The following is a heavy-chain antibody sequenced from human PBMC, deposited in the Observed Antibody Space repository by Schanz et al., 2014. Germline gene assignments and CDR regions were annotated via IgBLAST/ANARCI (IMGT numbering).Heavy chain of an antibody. CDR1: GGTFNSYT. Sequence: QVQLVQSEAEVKKPGSSVKVSCKASGGTFNSYTINWVRQAPGQGLEWMGMINPSGGSTTYAQKFQGRVTMTRDTSTSTFYMELSSLRSEDTAVYFCARDLTVDTGYVVHYYYYGMDVWGQGTTVTVSS. CDR2: INPSGGST. J-gene: IGHJ6*02. D-gene: IGHD5-12*01. V-gene: IGHV1-46*02. CDR3: ARDLTVDTGYVVHYYYYGMDV.